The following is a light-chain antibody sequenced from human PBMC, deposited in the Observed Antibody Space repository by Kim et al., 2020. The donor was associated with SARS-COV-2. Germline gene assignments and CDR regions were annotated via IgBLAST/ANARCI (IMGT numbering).Light chain of an antibody. CDR1: QSLLHSNGYNY. CDR2: LNS. CDR3: MQALQTPVT. V-gene: IGKV2-28*01. Sequence: EIVMTQSPLSLPVTPGEPASISCRSSQSLLHSNGYNYLDWYLQKPGQSPQLLIYLNSNRASGVPDRFSGSGSGTDFTLKISREEAEDVGVYYCMQALQTPVTFGQGTRLDIK. J-gene: IGKJ5*01.